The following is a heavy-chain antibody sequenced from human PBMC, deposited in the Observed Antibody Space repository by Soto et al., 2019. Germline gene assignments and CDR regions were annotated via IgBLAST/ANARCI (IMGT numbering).Heavy chain of an antibody. V-gene: IGHV2-5*02. CDR2: IYWDDGK. CDR3: VHLMTAVNTFGIDV. Sequence: QITLKESGPTVVEPTQTLTLTCTFSGFSLITTGSGVAWIRQPPGKALEWPALIYWDDGKRDSASLKSSLTITEDKSKNQVVLTMTNIDPVDTGTYFCVHLMTAVNTFGIDVWGQGTAVTVSS. CDR1: GFSLITTGSG. D-gene: IGHD4-17*01. J-gene: IGHJ6*02.